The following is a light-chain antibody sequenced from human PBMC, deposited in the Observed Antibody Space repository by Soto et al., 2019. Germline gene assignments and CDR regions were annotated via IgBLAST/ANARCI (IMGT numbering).Light chain of an antibody. V-gene: IGKV3-15*01. Sequence: EIVLTQSPATLSVSPGERATPYCRASQSVSRNLAWYQQRPGQAPRLLIPGASTRATGIAARFSGSGSGREFTLTISSLQSEYSALYYCQQYSNWPTFGQGTRLEIK. CDR2: GAS. CDR1: QSVSRN. CDR3: QQYSNWPT. J-gene: IGKJ5*01.